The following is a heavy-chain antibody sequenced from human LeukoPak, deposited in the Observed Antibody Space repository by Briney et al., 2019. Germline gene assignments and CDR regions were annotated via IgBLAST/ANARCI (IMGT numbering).Heavy chain of an antibody. J-gene: IGHJ4*02. D-gene: IGHD3-10*01. CDR3: ARESRITMVRGVIGY. CDR1: GYTFTSYG. Sequence: ASVKVSCKASGYTFTSYGISWVRQAPGQGLEWMGWINPITGGTNYAQRFQGRVTMTRDTSISTVYMELSRLRSDDTAVYYCARESRITMVRGVIGYWGQGTLVTVSS. V-gene: IGHV1-2*02. CDR2: INPITGGT.